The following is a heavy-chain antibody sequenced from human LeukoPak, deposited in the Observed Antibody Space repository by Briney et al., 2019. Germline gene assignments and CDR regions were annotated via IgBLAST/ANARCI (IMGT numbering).Heavy chain of an antibody. CDR1: GFTFDHYG. V-gene: IGHV3-20*04. CDR2: IKWNGGST. D-gene: IGHD3-3*01. J-gene: IGHJ4*02. Sequence: GGSLRLSCAASGFTFDHYGMSWVRQAPGKGLEWVSGIKWNGGSTSYADSVKGRFTISRDNDKNSLYLQMNSLRAEDTAVYYCAKGAYYADWGQGTLVTVSS. CDR3: AKGAYYAD.